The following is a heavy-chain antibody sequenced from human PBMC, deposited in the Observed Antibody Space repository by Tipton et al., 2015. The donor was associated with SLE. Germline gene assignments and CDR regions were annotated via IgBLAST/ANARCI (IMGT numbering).Heavy chain of an antibody. CDR1: GGSTTRFY. V-gene: IGHV4-59*03. Sequence: TLSLTCCVSGGSTTRFYWSWIRQSPGKTMEWIGYVYYSGNTNYNPSLKSRVTISMDTSKNQVSLRLNSVTAADTAVYYCAKGYGMGNYYYMDVWGKGTSVIVSS. D-gene: IGHD5-18*01. CDR3: AKGYGMGNYYYMDV. CDR2: VYYSGNT. J-gene: IGHJ6*03.